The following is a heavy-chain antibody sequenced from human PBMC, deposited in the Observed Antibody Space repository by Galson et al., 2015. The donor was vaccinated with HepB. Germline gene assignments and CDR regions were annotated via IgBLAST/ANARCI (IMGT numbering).Heavy chain of an antibody. CDR1: GYTFTSYG. CDR3: ARDLILVVAAADPRSNWFDP. V-gene: IGHV1-18*01. Sequence: SVKVSCKASGYTFTSYGISWVRQAPGQGLEWMGWISAYNGNTNYAQKLQGRVTMTTDTSTSTAYMELRSLRSDDTAVYYCARDLILVVAAADPRSNWFDPWGQGTLVTVSS. CDR2: ISAYNGNT. D-gene: IGHD6-13*01. J-gene: IGHJ5*02.